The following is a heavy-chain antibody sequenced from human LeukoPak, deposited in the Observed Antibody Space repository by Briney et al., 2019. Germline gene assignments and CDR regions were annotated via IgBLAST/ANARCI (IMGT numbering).Heavy chain of an antibody. Sequence: GGSLRLACAASGFTFSSYGMHWVRQAPGKGLEWMAVIRYVGSDKYYADSVKGRFTISRDNSQNTMYLQMNSLRAEDTAVYYCARENDYALDYWGQGTLVTVSS. J-gene: IGHJ4*02. D-gene: IGHD4-17*01. CDR2: IRYVGSDK. V-gene: IGHV3-33*08. CDR1: GFTFSSYG. CDR3: ARENDYALDY.